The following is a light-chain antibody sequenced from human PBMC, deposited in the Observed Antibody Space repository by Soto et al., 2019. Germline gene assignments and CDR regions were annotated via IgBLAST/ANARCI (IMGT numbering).Light chain of an antibody. CDR1: ETIDNW. CDR3: QQFDTFFWT. CDR2: DAS. J-gene: IGKJ1*01. Sequence: DIQMTQSPSTLSASVGDRVTITCRASETIDNWLAWYQQKPGKAPKLLIYDASRLESGVPSRFSGSGSGTDFTLTITGLQPDDFATYYCQQFDTFFWTFGPGTRVEIK. V-gene: IGKV1-5*01.